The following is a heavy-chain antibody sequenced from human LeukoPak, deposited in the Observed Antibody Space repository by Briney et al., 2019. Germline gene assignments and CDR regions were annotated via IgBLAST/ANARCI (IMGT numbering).Heavy chain of an antibody. J-gene: IGHJ4*02. CDR2: INHSGST. CDR1: GGSISSYY. D-gene: IGHD6-6*01. Sequence: SETLSLTCTVSGGSISSYYWSWIRQPPGKGLEWIGEINHSGSTNYNPSLKSRVTISVDTSKNQFSLKLSSVTAADTAVYYCASLGQLVYYWGQGTLVTVSS. V-gene: IGHV4-34*01. CDR3: ASLGQLVYY.